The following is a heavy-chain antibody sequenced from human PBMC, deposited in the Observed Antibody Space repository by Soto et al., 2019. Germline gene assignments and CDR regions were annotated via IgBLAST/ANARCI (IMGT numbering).Heavy chain of an antibody. V-gene: IGHV2-5*02. Sequence: QITLKESGPPLVKPTQTLTLTCTFSGFSLSTSGVAVGWIRQPPGKALEWLALIYWDDDKRYSPSLKSRLTINKETSKNQVVLTMTNMDPVDTATYYCAHRPPERGLATFDPWGQGTLVTVSS. D-gene: IGHD1-1*01. CDR3: AHRPPERGLATFDP. J-gene: IGHJ5*02. CDR1: GFSLSTSGVA. CDR2: IYWDDDK.